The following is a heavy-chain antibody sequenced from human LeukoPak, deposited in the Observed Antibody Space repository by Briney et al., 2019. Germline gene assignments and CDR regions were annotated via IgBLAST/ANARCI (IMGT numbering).Heavy chain of an antibody. CDR1: RGSISSSTYY. D-gene: IGHD5-24*01. CDR2: IYYTGST. Sequence: SETLSLTCTVSRGSISSSTYYWSWVRQPPGKGLEWIASIYYTGSTYYNPSLKSRVTISLDMSKNEFSLTMSSVTAADTAVYFCTAEKDGSPHYWGQGTQVTVSS. J-gene: IGHJ4*02. CDR3: TAEKDGSPHY. V-gene: IGHV4-39*07.